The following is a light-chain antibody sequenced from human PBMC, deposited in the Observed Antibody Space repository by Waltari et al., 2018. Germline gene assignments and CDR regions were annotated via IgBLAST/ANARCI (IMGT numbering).Light chain of an antibody. CDR2: EGF. Sequence: QSALTQPASVSGSPGPSITNSCTGPTSAVGNYKLPSWYQQNPGKPPKLIIYEGFKRPSGVSDRFSGSQSANTASLTISGLQAEDEADYYCSLYSTTTDMFGGGTKVSVL. J-gene: IGLJ3*02. CDR1: TSAVGNYKL. CDR3: SLYSTTTDM. V-gene: IGLV2-23*01.